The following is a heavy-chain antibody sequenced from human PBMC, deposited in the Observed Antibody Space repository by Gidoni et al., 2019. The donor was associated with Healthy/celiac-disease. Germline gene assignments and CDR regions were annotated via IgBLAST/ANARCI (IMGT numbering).Heavy chain of an antibody. CDR3: SVVIRPGVYFDL. CDR2: ISGSGGST. Sequence: EVQLLESGGGLVQPGGSLRLSCAASGFTFSSYAMSWVRQAPGKGLEWVSAISGSGGSTYYADSVKGRFTISRDNSKNTLYLQMNSLRAEDTAVYYCSVVIRPGVYFDLWGRGTLVTVSS. J-gene: IGHJ2*01. CDR1: GFTFSSYA. V-gene: IGHV3-23*01. D-gene: IGHD2-21*01.